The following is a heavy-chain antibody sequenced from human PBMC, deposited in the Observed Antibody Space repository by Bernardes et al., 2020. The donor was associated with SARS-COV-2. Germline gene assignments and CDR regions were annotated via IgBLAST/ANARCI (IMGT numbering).Heavy chain of an antibody. D-gene: IGHD6-13*01. Sequence: SLPLSCPGSGSRFTSYWIGWVRQMPGKGLEWMGIIYPGDSDTRYSPSFQGQVTISADKSISTAYLQWSSLKASDTAMYYCARPSSSWYWDFDYWGQGTLVTVSS. CDR2: IYPGDSDT. CDR1: GSRFTSYW. CDR3: ARPSSSWYWDFDY. V-gene: IGHV5-51*01. J-gene: IGHJ4*02.